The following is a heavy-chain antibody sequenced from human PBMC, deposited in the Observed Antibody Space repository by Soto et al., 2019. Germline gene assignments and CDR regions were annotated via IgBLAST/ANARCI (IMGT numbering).Heavy chain of an antibody. CDR1: GGTFSSYA. V-gene: IGHV1-69*13. Sequence: SVKVSCKASGGTFSSYAISWVRQAPGQGLEWMGGIIPIFGTANYAQKFQGRVTITADESTSTAYTELSSLRFEDTAVYYCAREFPRAAPFDYWGQGTLVTVSS. D-gene: IGHD2-15*01. CDR3: AREFPRAAPFDY. J-gene: IGHJ4*02. CDR2: IIPIFGTA.